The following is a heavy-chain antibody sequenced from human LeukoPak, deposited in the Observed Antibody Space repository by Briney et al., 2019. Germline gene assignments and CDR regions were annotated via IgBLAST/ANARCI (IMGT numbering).Heavy chain of an antibody. V-gene: IGHV3-15*01. CDR2: VKTKGDGGAA. CDR1: GITFTNAW. D-gene: IGHD2-8*01. Sequence: GGSLRLSCAASGITFTNAWLTWVRQAPGKGLEWVGRVKTKGDGGAADYAAPVKGRFTISRDDSTKTLYLQMNSLKTEDTAVYYCTTDRMIYATNWAVSWFDPRGQGTLVTVSS. CDR3: TTDRMIYATNWAVSWFDP. J-gene: IGHJ5*02.